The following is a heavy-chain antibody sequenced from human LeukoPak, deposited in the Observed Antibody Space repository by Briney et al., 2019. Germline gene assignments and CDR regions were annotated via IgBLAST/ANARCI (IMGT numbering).Heavy chain of an antibody. D-gene: IGHD6-19*01. V-gene: IGHV4-39*07. CDR3: ARGSSGWPNWFDP. J-gene: IGHJ5*02. Sequence: SETLSLTCTVSGGSLSSSSYYWGWIRQPPGKGLEWIGSIYYSGSTYYNPSLKSRVTISVDTSKNQFSLKLSSVTAADTAVYYCARGSSGWPNWFDPWGQGTLVTVSS. CDR1: GGSLSSSSYY. CDR2: IYYSGST.